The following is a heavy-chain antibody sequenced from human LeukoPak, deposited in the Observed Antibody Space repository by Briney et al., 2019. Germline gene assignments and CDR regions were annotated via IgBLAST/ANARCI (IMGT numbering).Heavy chain of an antibody. CDR3: AREVSASGSPERDFDY. V-gene: IGHV4-4*07. CDR2: IHASGTT. Sequence: PSETLSLTCTVSGGSISAYYWTWMRQPAGKGLEWIGRIHASGTTNYNPSLKSRLTMSMETSKNQFSLNLSSVTAADTAVYYCAREVSASGSPERDFDYWGQGTLVTVSS. CDR1: GGSISAYY. D-gene: IGHD1-26*01. J-gene: IGHJ4*02.